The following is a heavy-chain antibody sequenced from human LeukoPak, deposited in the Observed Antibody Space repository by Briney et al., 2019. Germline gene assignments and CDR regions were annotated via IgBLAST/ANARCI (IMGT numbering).Heavy chain of an antibody. V-gene: IGHV3-23*01. CDR1: GFTFSSYA. CDR3: AKNSGEYYVYRYMDD. J-gene: IGHJ6*03. Sequence: GGSLRLSCAASGFTFSSYAMSWIRQAPGKGLEWFSVIISSGGNTYHADSVKGRFTISRDNSKNTLYLQMNSLRAEDTAVYYCAKNSGEYYVYRYMDDWGKGTTVTVSS. CDR2: IISSGGNT. D-gene: IGHD2/OR15-2a*01.